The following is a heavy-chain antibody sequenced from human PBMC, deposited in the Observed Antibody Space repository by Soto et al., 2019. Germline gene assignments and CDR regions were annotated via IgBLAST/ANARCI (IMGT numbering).Heavy chain of an antibody. Sequence: SETLSLTCTVSGGSVSSGSYYWSWIRQPPGKGLEWIGYSYYSGSTNYNPSLKSRVTISVDTSKNQFSLKLSSVTAADTAVYYCARDHSLERGCRYFGGYYYYYGMDVWGQGTTVTVSS. D-gene: IGHD3-16*01. V-gene: IGHV4-61*01. CDR1: GGSVSSGSYY. CDR3: ARDHSLERGCRYFGGYYYYYGMDV. CDR2: SYYSGST. J-gene: IGHJ6*02.